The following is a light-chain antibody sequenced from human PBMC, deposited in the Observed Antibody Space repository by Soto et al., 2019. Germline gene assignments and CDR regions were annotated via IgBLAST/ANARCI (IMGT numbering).Light chain of an antibody. CDR1: SSDVGGYNY. J-gene: IGLJ2*01. CDR2: EVS. CDR3: SSYEGSNNFEGYVV. V-gene: IGLV2-8*01. Sequence: QSALTQPPSASGSPGQSVTISCTGASSDVGGYNYVSWYQQHPGKVPKLMMYEVSKRPSGVPDRFSGSKSGNTASLTVSGLQAEDEADYYCSSYEGSNNFEGYVVFGGGTKLTVL.